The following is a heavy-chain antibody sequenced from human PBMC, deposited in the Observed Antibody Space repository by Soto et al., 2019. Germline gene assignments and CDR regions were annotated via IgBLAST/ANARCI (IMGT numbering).Heavy chain of an antibody. CDR1: GYTFTSYY. J-gene: IGHJ5*02. D-gene: IGHD2-2*01. V-gene: IGHV1-46*01. CDR3: PSSIGYCSSTSCPDGCFDP. CDR2: INPSGGST. Sequence: GASVKVSCKASGYTFTSYYMHGVRQAPGQGLEWMGIINPSGGSTSYAQKFQGRVTMTRDTSTSTVYMELSRLSSEDTAVYYCPSSIGYCSSTSCPDGCFDPWGQGTLVTVSS.